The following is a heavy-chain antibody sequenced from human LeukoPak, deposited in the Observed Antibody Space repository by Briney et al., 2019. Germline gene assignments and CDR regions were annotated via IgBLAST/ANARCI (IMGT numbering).Heavy chain of an antibody. Sequence: ASVKVSCKASGNTFTGYYIHWVRQAPGQGLEWMGRINPNSGGTNYAQKLQGRVTMTRDTSISTAYMELSRLRSDDTAVYYCARDCEHLASGWPGCFDYWGQGTLVTVSS. CDR3: ARDCEHLASGWPGCFDY. CDR1: GNTFTGYY. D-gene: IGHD6-19*01. CDR2: INPNSGGT. V-gene: IGHV1-2*02. J-gene: IGHJ4*02.